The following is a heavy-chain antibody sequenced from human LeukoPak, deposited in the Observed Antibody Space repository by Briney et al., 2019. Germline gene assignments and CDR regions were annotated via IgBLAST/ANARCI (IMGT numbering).Heavy chain of an antibody. J-gene: IGHJ4*02. CDR1: GFRFSNYA. CDR2: IIGSSCST. CDR3: AKGGYDYVEIGYFDY. D-gene: IGHD5-12*01. V-gene: IGHV3-23*01. Sequence: GGSLRLSRAASGFRFSNYAMNWVRQAPGKGLEWVSLIIGSSCSTFYADSVKGRFTISRDISKNTLYLQMNSLRDEDTAVYYCAKGGYDYVEIGYFDYWGQGSLVTVSS.